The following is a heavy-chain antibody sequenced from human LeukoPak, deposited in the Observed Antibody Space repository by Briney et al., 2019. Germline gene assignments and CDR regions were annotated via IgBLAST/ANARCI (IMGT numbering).Heavy chain of an antibody. V-gene: IGHV3-30*18. CDR1: GFTFNSYG. D-gene: IGHD2-15*01. J-gene: IGHJ4*02. Sequence: GGSLRLSCAASGFTFNSYGMHWVRQAPGKGLEWVAIISYDGSNQYFADSVKGRFTISRDNSKNTLYLQMNSLRAEDTAVYYCAKDLYCSGGSCYSSGVGYNYFDYWGQGTLVTVSS. CDR2: ISYDGSNQ. CDR3: AKDLYCSGGSCYSSGVGYNYFDY.